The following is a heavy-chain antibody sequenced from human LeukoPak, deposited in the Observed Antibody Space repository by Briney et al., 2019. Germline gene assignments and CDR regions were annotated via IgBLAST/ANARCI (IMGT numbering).Heavy chain of an antibody. V-gene: IGHV1-2*02. CDR3: ARDLHCGDSLDDY. CDR1: GYTFTGYY. CDR2: INPNSGGT. J-gene: IGHJ4*02. Sequence: VASVKVSRKASGYTFTGYYMHWVRQAPGQGLEWMGWINPNSGGTNYAQKFQGRVTMTRDTSISTAYMELSRLRSDDTAVYYCARDLHCGDSLDDYWGQGTLVTVSS. D-gene: IGHD4-17*01.